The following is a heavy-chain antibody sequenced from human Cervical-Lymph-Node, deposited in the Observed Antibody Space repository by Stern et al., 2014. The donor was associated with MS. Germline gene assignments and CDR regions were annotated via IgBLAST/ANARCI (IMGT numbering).Heavy chain of an antibody. CDR3: ACDRYDFWSGYFYWGFDV. Sequence: VQLEESGAEVKKPGASVKVSCKASGYTFTGYYMHWVRQAPGPGLELMGRIHPNSGGTTYAQQCQGRGTMTRDTLISNDYMELRRLRSDDAAVDYCACDRYDFWSGYFYWGFDVWGQGTTVTVSS. CDR2: IHPNSGGT. J-gene: IGHJ6*02. V-gene: IGHV1-2*06. D-gene: IGHD3-3*01. CDR1: GYTFTGYY.